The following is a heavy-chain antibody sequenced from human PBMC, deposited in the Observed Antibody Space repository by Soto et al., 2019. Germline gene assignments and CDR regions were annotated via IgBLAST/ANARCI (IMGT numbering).Heavy chain of an antibody. V-gene: IGHV3-9*01. CDR1: GFTFDDYA. D-gene: IGHD6-6*01. J-gene: IGHJ6*03. CDR2: ISWNSGSI. Sequence: EVQLVESGGGLVQPGRSLRLSCAASGFTFDDYAMHWVRQAPGKGLEWVSGISWNSGSIGYADSVKGRFTISRDNAKNSLYLQMNSLRAEDTALYYCAKDISSPKRDYYYYYMDVWGNGTTVTVSS. CDR3: AKDISSPKRDYYYYYMDV.